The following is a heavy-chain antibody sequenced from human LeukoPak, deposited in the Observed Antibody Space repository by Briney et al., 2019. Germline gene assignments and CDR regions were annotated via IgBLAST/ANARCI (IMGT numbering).Heavy chain of an antibody. CDR1: GGSISSYY. Sequence: SETLSLTCTVSGGSISSYYWSWIRQPPGKGLEWIGYIYYNGSTNYNPSLKSRVTISVDTSKNQFSLKLSSVTAADTAVYYCARDPYQVGPAADIWGQGTMVTVSS. J-gene: IGHJ3*02. D-gene: IGHD2-2*01. CDR2: IYYNGST. CDR3: ARDPYQVGPAADI. V-gene: IGHV4-59*12.